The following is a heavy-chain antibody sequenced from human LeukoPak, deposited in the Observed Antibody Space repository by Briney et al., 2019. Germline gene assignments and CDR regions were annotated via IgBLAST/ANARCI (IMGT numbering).Heavy chain of an antibody. Sequence: SETLSLTCTVSGYSISSGYYWGWIRQPPGKGLEWIGSIYHSGSTYYNPSLKSRVTISVDTSKNQFSLKLSSVTAADTAVYYCARFSRYYYDSSGYCYWGQGTLVTVFS. CDR1: GYSISSGYY. CDR2: IYHSGST. V-gene: IGHV4-38-2*02. D-gene: IGHD3-22*01. CDR3: ARFSRYYYDSSGYCY. J-gene: IGHJ4*02.